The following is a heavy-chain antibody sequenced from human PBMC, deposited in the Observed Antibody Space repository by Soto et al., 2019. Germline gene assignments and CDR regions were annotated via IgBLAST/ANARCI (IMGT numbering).Heavy chain of an antibody. Sequence: PGGSLRLSCAASGFTFSSYAMSWVRQAPGKGLEWVSAISGSGGSTYYADSVKGRFTISRDNSKNTLYLQMNSLRAEDTAVYYCAKVFGMARGVGRLWEEGPLDYWGQGTLVTVPS. CDR1: GFTFSSYA. D-gene: IGHD1-26*01. J-gene: IGHJ4*02. V-gene: IGHV3-23*01. CDR3: AKVFGMARGVGRLWEEGPLDY. CDR2: ISGSGGST.